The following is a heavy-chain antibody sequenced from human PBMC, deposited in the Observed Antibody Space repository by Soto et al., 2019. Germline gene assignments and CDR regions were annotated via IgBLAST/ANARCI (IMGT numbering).Heavy chain of an antibody. CDR1: GFTLRSYA. CDR3: AKDLGKLRYFV. V-gene: IGHV3-23*01. D-gene: IGHD3-9*01. Sequence: GGSLRLSCPASGFTLRSYAMSWVRQAPGKGLEWVSAISGSGGSTYYADSVKGRFTISRDNSKNTLYLQMNSLRAEDTAVYYCAKDLGKLRYFVWGQGTLVTVSS. CDR2: ISGSGGST. J-gene: IGHJ4*02.